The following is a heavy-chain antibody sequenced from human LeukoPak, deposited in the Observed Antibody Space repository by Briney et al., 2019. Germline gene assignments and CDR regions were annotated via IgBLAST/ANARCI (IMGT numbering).Heavy chain of an antibody. J-gene: IGHJ6*02. CDR1: GFTFSNYW. CDR3: ARDPYSSTWSYGMDV. CDR2: IKQDGSEE. Sequence: GGSLRLSCAASGFTFSNYWMSWVRPAPGKGLEWVANIKQDGSEEVYVDSLKGRFTISRDNAKNSLFLQMNTLRAEDTAVYYCARDPYSSTWSYGMDVWGQGTMVTVSS. D-gene: IGHD6-6*01. V-gene: IGHV3-7*05.